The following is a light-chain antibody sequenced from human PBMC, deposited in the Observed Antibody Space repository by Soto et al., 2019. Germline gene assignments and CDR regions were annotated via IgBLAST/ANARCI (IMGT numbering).Light chain of an antibody. Sequence: EIVLTQSPGTLSLSPGDRATLSCRASQRVSTFLAWYQQRPGQAPRLLISEASNRATGIPARFSGSGSGTDFTLTISSREPEDFAVYYCQQSHNWPRTFGQGTKVDIK. CDR1: QRVSTF. J-gene: IGKJ1*01. CDR3: QQSHNWPRT. CDR2: EAS. V-gene: IGKV3-11*01.